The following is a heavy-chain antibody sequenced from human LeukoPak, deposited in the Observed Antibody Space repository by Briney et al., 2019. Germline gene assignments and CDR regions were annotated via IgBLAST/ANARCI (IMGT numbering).Heavy chain of an antibody. CDR3: ARDPIGVVVPAAIDYYYYGMDV. J-gene: IGHJ6*02. D-gene: IGHD2-2*01. V-gene: IGHV1-18*01. CDR1: GYIFTSYG. Sequence: ASVKVSCKASGYIFTSYGISWVRQAPGQGLEWMGWISAYNGNTNYAQKLQGRVTMTTDTSTSTAYMELRSLRSDDTAVYYCARDPIGVVVPAAIDYYYYGMDVWGQGTTVTVSS. CDR2: ISAYNGNT.